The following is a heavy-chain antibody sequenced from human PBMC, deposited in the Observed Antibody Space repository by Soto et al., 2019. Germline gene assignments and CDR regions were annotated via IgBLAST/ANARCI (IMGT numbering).Heavy chain of an antibody. CDR3: AAGGGLPRYC. D-gene: IGHD5-12*01. Sequence: QLQLQESGSGLVKPSQTLSLTCAVSGGSISSGGYSWSWIRQPPGKGLEWIGYIYHSGSTYHNPSLQGRVTISVDRCKNQCSLKLSAVTAADTAVYYCAAGGGLPRYCWGQGTLVTVSS. V-gene: IGHV4-30-2*01. CDR2: IYHSGST. CDR1: GGSISSGGYS. J-gene: IGHJ4*02.